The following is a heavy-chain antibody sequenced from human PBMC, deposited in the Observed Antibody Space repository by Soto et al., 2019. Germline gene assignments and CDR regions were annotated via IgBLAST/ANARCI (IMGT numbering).Heavy chain of an antibody. CDR2: IYYSGSG. D-gene: IGHD3-22*01. CDR1: GGSISSYY. J-gene: IGHJ6*02. Sequence: SVTLSLTCTVSGGSISSYYWSWIRQPPGKGLGWIGYIYYSGSGNYNPSLKSRVTISVDTSKNQFSLKLSSVTAADTAVYYCARGLNYYDSSGYYYYYYYYYGMDVWGQGTTVTVSS. CDR3: ARGLNYYDSSGYYYYYYYYYGMDV. V-gene: IGHV4-59*01.